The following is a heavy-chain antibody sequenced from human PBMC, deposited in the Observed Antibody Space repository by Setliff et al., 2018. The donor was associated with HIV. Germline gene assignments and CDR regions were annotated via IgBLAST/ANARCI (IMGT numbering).Heavy chain of an antibody. CDR1: GGSISGYH. CDR3: ARSPSYRSSWEYFFDY. CDR2: IYTSRGT. Sequence: SETLSLTCTVSGGSISGYHWNWLRQTPGKGLEWIGYIYTSRGTNYNHSLRTRVIISVDTSNQFSLKLSSVTAADAAVYYCARSPSYRSSWEYFFDYWGQGILVTVSS. D-gene: IGHD6-13*01. J-gene: IGHJ4*02. V-gene: IGHV4-4*09.